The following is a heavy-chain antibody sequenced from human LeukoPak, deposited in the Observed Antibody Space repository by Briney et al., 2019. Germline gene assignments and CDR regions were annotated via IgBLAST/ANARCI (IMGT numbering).Heavy chain of an antibody. J-gene: IGHJ4*02. CDR2: IYDSGST. Sequence: SETLSLTCTVSGASPSSYYWSWIRQPPGKGLEWIAYIYDSGSTNYNPSLKSRVTTPIDTSKNQFSLMLSSVTAADTAVYFCARHGGGWSFDYWGQGTLVTVSS. CDR1: GASPSSYY. V-gene: IGHV4-59*08. D-gene: IGHD6-19*01. CDR3: ARHGGGWSFDY.